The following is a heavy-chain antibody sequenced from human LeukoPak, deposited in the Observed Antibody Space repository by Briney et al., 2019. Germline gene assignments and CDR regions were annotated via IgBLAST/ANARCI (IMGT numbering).Heavy chain of an antibody. D-gene: IGHD1-26*01. Sequence: QPGGSLRLSCAASGFTFSSYEMNWVRQAPGKGLEWVSYISSSGSTIYYADSVKGRFTISRDNAKNSLYLQMNSLRAEDTAVYYCAREVGAPYYYYYYMDVWGKGTTVTISS. J-gene: IGHJ6*03. CDR3: AREVGAPYYYYYYMDV. CDR2: ISSSGSTI. V-gene: IGHV3-48*03. CDR1: GFTFSSYE.